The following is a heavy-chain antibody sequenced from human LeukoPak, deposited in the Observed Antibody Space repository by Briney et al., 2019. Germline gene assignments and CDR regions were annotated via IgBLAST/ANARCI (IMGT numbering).Heavy chain of an antibody. D-gene: IGHD3-10*01. J-gene: IGHJ4*02. CDR1: GYTFTDYY. CDR2: INANSGGT. CDR3: ARDAISRGIIDY. V-gene: IGHV1-2*02. Sequence: VASVKVSCKASGYTFTDYYIHWVRQAPGQGLEWMGWINANSGGTNYAQKFQGRVTMTRDTSINPAYMELSRLRSDDTAVYWCARDAISRGIIDYWGQGTLVTVSS.